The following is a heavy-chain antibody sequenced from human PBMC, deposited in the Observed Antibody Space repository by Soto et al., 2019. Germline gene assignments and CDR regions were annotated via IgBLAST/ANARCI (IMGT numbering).Heavy chain of an antibody. CDR3: VKDPPGYRSGWAYYFDY. J-gene: IGHJ4*02. D-gene: IGHD6-19*01. CDR2: ISSNGGNT. CDR1: GFTFSSYA. V-gene: IGHV3-64D*06. Sequence: GCSLRLSCSASGFTFSSYAMHWVRQAPGKGLEYVSAISSNGGNTYYADSVKGRFTISRDNSKNTLYLQMSSLRAEDTAVYYCVKDPPGYRSGWAYYFDYWGQGTLVTVSS.